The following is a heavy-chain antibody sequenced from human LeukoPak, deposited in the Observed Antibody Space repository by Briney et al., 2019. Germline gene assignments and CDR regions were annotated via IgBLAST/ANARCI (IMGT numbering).Heavy chain of an antibody. V-gene: IGHV4-34*01. CDR1: GFTFSSYS. J-gene: IGHJ4*02. Sequence: GSLRLSCAASGFTFSSYSMNWIRQPPGKGLEWIGEINHSGSTNYNPSLKSRVTISVDTSKNQFSLKLSSVTAADTAVYYCARGDPDFWSGYSGSSHYFDYWGQGTLVTVSS. CDR3: ARGDPDFWSGYSGSSHYFDY. D-gene: IGHD3-3*01. CDR2: INHSGST.